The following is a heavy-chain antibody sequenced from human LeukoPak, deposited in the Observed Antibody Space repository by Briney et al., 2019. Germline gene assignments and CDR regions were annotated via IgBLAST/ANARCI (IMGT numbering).Heavy chain of an antibody. Sequence: GGSLRLSCAASGFTFSSYSMNWVRQAPGKGLEWVAVISYDGSNKYYADSVKGRFTISRDNSKNTLYLQMNSLRAEDTAVYYCARAGGPRGYSGYDSGFDYWGQGTLVTVSS. CDR3: ARAGGPRGYSGYDSGFDY. V-gene: IGHV3-30*03. CDR1: GFTFSSYS. CDR2: ISYDGSNK. D-gene: IGHD5-12*01. J-gene: IGHJ4*02.